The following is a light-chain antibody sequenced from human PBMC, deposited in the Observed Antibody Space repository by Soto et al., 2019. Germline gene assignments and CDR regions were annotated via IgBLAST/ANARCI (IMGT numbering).Light chain of an antibody. CDR1: SSNIGAGYD. Sequence: QSVLTQPPSVSEAPWQRVTISCTGSSSNIGAGYDVHWYQQLPGTATKLLIHGHSNRPSGVPDRVSGSKSGTSASLAITGLQAEDEADYYCQYYDSSLSGYVFGTGTKVTVL. V-gene: IGLV1-40*01. CDR3: QYYDSSLSGYV. CDR2: GHS. J-gene: IGLJ1*01.